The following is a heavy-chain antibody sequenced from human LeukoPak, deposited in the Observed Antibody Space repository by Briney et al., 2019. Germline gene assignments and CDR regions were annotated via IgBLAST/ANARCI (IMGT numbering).Heavy chain of an antibody. Sequence: GGSLRLSCAASGVPFTNVWMSWVRQAPGKGLEWVAAISGSGGSTYYADSVKGRFTISRDNFKNTLYLQMNSLRAEDTAVYYCAKEVIVGVSFDYWGQGTLVTVSS. J-gene: IGHJ4*02. D-gene: IGHD1-26*01. CDR2: ISGSGGST. CDR1: GVPFTNVW. V-gene: IGHV3-23*01. CDR3: AKEVIVGVSFDY.